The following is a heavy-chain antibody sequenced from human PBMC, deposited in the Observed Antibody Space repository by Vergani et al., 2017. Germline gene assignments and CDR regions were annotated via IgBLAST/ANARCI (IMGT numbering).Heavy chain of an antibody. CDR2: INHSGST. CDR3: AGGRDYGDYGDAFDI. D-gene: IGHD4-17*01. V-gene: IGHV4-34*01. Sequence: QVQLQQWGAGLLKPSETLSLTCAVYGGPFSGYYWSWIRQPPGKGLEWIGEINHSGSTNYNPSLTSRVTISVDTSKNQFSLKLSSVTAADTAVYYCAGGRDYGDYGDAFDIWGQGTMVTVSS. CDR1: GGPFSGYY. J-gene: IGHJ3*02.